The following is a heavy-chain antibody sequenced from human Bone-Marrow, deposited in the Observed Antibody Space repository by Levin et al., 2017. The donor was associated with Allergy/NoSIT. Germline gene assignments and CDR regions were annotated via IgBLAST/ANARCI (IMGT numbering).Heavy chain of an antibody. CDR3: AKIKAPDVHYGDHAYYFDF. D-gene: IGHD4-17*01. J-gene: IGHJ4*02. CDR1: GFTFNNYG. Sequence: GESLKISCAASGFTFNNYGMHWIRQAPGKGLEWVAVISFDGSNKFYADSVKGRFTISRDNSKNTLYLHVNSLRTEDTAVYYCAKIKAPDVHYGDHAYYFDFWGQGTLVTVSS. V-gene: IGHV3-30*18. CDR2: ISFDGSNK.